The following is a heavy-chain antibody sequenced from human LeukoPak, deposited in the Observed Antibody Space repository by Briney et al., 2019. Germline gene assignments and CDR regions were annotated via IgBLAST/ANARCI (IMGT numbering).Heavy chain of an antibody. CDR1: GFTFSSYG. V-gene: IGHV3-30*19. Sequence: GRSLRLSCAASGFTFSSYGMHWVRQAPGKGLEWVAVISYDGSNKYYADSVKGRFTISRDNSKNTLYLQMNSLRAEDTAVYYCARDRYYYGSGSYYTDQYFDYWGQGTLVTVSS. D-gene: IGHD3-10*01. J-gene: IGHJ4*02. CDR3: ARDRYYYGSGSYYTDQYFDY. CDR2: ISYDGSNK.